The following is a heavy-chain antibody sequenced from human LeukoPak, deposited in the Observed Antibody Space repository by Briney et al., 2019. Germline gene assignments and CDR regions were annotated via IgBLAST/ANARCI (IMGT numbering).Heavy chain of an antibody. Sequence: GGSLRLSCAASGFDVSTNYMSWVRQAPGKGLEWVSVIYSGGSAYYADSAKGRFTISRDNSKNTLYLDMDSLRAEDTAVYYCATGYGDYWGYYFDYWGQGTLLTVSS. CDR1: GFDVSTNY. J-gene: IGHJ4*02. CDR3: ATGYGDYWGYYFDY. CDR2: IYSGGSA. V-gene: IGHV3-53*01. D-gene: IGHD4-17*01.